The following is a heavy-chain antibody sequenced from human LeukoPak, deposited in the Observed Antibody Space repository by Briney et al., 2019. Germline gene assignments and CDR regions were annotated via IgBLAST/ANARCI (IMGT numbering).Heavy chain of an antibody. D-gene: IGHD5-12*01. V-gene: IGHV1-69*04. CDR1: GGTFSRYA. CDR3: ARVPSGYTPNAHYYYYGMDV. Sequence: GASVKVSCKASGGTFSRYAISWVRQAPGQGLEWMGRIIPIIGIVNYAQKFQGRVTITADKSTSTAYMELSSLRSEDTAVYYCARVPSGYTPNAHYYYYGMDVWRQGTTVTVS. CDR2: IIPIIGIV. J-gene: IGHJ6*02.